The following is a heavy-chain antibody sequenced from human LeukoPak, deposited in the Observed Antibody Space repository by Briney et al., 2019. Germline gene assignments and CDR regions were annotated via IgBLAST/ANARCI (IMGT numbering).Heavy chain of an antibody. Sequence: PSQTLSLTCTVSGGSISSGSYYWSWIRQPAGKGLEWIGRIYTSGSTNYNPSLKSRVTISVDTSKNQFSLKLSSVTAADTAVYYCARVLAVTTSWSDPWGQGTLVTVSS. D-gene: IGHD4-17*01. J-gene: IGHJ5*02. CDR3: ARVLAVTTSWSDP. CDR2: IYTSGST. V-gene: IGHV4-61*02. CDR1: GGSISSGSYY.